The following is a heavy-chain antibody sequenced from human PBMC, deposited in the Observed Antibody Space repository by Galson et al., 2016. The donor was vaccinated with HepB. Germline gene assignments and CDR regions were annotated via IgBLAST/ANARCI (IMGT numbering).Heavy chain of an antibody. J-gene: IGHJ4*02. D-gene: IGHD3-22*01. Sequence: SETLSLTCAVSGDSIDSTNHYWGWIRQSPGKGLEWIGNFSDSGTTNSSPSLKSRVIISFDTSRNHFSPRLTSVTAADTAVYYCARGPSRLLGHYYLDSWGQGILVTVSS. CDR2: FSDSGTT. V-gene: IGHV4-39*02. CDR3: ARGPSRLLGHYYLDS. CDR1: GDSIDSTNHY.